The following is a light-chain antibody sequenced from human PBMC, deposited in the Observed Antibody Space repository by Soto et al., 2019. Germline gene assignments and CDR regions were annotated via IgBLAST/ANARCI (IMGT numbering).Light chain of an antibody. Sequence: DIVMTQSPDSLAVSLGERATINCKSSQSVFYSSNNKNYLTWYQQKPGQPPKLLIYWASTRESGVPDRFSGSGSGADFTLTISSLRAEDVAVYYCQQYYNNPYTFGQGTKLEIK. CDR3: QQYYNNPYT. CDR2: WAS. V-gene: IGKV4-1*01. J-gene: IGKJ2*01. CDR1: QSVFYSSNNKNY.